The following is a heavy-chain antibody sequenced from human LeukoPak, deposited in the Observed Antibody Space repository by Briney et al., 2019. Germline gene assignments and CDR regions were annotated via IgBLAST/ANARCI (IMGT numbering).Heavy chain of an antibody. CDR1: GFTFSIYS. D-gene: IGHD3-10*01. Sequence: GGSLRLSCAASGFTFSIYSLNWVRQAPGKGLEWVAYIGRSGDRTTKYADSVKGRFTISRDNAKNSLYLQMNSLRAEDTAVYYCASELLTYGSGSYRYWGQGTPVTVSS. CDR3: ASELLTYGSGSYRY. CDR2: IGRSGDRTT. V-gene: IGHV3-48*04. J-gene: IGHJ4*02.